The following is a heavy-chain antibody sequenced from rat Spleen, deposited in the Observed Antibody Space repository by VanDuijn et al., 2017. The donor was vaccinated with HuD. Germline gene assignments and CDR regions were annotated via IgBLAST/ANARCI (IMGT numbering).Heavy chain of an antibody. V-gene: IGHV2-19*01. J-gene: IGHJ3*01. CDR2: IASGGGT. CDR3: TRSYGGYSQHWFPY. Sequence: VQLKESGPGLVQPSQTLSLTCTVSGFSLTDYSVHWVRQPPGKGLEWIAAIASGGGTYYKSVLKSRLSISRDTSKSQVFLKMNSLQTEDTAIYFCTRSYGGYSQHWFPYWGQGTPVTVSS. D-gene: IGHD1-11*01. CDR1: GFSLTDYS.